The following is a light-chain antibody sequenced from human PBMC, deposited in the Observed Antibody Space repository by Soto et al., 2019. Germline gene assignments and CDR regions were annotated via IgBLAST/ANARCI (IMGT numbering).Light chain of an antibody. Sequence: EIVLTQSPGTLSLSPGEGATLACRASQYINTRLAWYQHRPGQAPRLLIYQTSLRAAGIPARFSASGSGTDFTLTISDVQPEDFALYYCHQRQSWPRTFGQGTKVDIK. CDR2: QTS. J-gene: IGKJ1*01. CDR3: HQRQSWPRT. CDR1: QYINTR. V-gene: IGKV3-11*01.